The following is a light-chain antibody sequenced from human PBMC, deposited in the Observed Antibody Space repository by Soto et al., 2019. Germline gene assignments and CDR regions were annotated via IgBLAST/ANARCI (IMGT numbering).Light chain of an antibody. CDR3: QQYGSSPGFT. V-gene: IGKV3-20*01. CDR2: GAS. Sequence: EIVLTQSPGTLSLSPGERATLSCRASQSVSSNYLAWYQQKPGQAPRLLIYGASSRATGIPDRFSGSGSGTDFPLTISRLEPEDFAVYYCQQYGSSPGFTFGPGTKVDIK. CDR1: QSVSSNY. J-gene: IGKJ3*01.